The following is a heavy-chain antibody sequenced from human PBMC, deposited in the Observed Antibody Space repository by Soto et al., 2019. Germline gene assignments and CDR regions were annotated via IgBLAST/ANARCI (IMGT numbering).Heavy chain of an antibody. CDR1: GGSISSGDYY. J-gene: IGHJ6*02. V-gene: IGHV4-30-4*01. Sequence: QVQLQESGPGLVKPSQTLSLTCTVSGGSISSGDYYWSWIRQPPGKGLEWIGYIYYSGSTYYNPSLKCRVTISVDTSKNQFSLKLSSVTAADTAVYYCARGQYGGNYYYGMDVWGQGTTVTVSS. CDR3: ARGQYGGNYYYGMDV. D-gene: IGHD2-15*01. CDR2: IYYSGST.